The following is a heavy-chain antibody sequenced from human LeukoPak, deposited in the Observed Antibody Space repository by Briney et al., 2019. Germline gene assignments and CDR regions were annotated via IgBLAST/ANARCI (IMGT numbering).Heavy chain of an antibody. D-gene: IGHD2-2*01. CDR1: GYTFTRYY. V-gene: IGHV1-46*01. Sequence: ASVKVSCKASGYTFTRYYMHWVRQAPGQGPEWMGVINPSGDTTTYAQKFQDRVTMTRDTSTSTVYMELSNLRSEDTAVYYCARDLDCSSTSCHSNWFDPWGQGTLVTVSS. CDR2: INPSGDTT. J-gene: IGHJ5*02. CDR3: ARDLDCSSTSCHSNWFDP.